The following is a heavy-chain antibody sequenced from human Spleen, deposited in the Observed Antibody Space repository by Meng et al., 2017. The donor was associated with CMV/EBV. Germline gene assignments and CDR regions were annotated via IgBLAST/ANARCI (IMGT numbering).Heavy chain of an antibody. CDR3: ARAQAQGFVVVPGTGHYNWFDP. CDR1: GGTFSSSS. V-gene: IGHV1-69*05. D-gene: IGHD2-2*01. J-gene: IGHJ5*02. CDR2: ITPVSETA. Sequence: SVKVSCKASGGTFSSSSLMWVRQAPGQGLEWLGGITPVSETADYAQKFRDRVTISMDDSATTAYMEMTSLGSEDTAVYYCARAQAQGFVVVPGTGHYNWFDPWGQGTLVTVSS.